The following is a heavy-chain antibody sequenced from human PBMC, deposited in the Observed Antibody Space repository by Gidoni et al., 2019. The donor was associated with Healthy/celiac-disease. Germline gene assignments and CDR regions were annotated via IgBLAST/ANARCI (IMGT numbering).Heavy chain of an antibody. J-gene: IGHJ4*02. V-gene: IGHV3-33*01. CDR1: GFTFSSYG. D-gene: IGHD3-9*01. CDR2: IWYDGSNK. Sequence: AASGFTFSSYGMHWVRQAPGKGLEWVAVIWYDGSNKYYADSVKGRFTISRDNSKNTLYLQMNSLRAEDTAVYYCARDLRYFDWVTWVFDYWGQGTLVTVSS. CDR3: ARDLRYFDWVTWVFDY.